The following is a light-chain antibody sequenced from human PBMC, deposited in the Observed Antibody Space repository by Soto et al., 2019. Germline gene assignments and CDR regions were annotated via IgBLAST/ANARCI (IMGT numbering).Light chain of an antibody. Sequence: EIVLPQSPGTLSLSQGERATLSCRASQSVSSSFLAWYKQKPGQAPRLLIYGASRSATGIPDTFSGSGSGTDFTFTISSLEPEDVAVYYCQQYDSSTLTFGGGTKVEIK. CDR3: QQYDSSTLT. V-gene: IGKV3-20*01. CDR1: QSVSSSF. CDR2: GAS. J-gene: IGKJ4*01.